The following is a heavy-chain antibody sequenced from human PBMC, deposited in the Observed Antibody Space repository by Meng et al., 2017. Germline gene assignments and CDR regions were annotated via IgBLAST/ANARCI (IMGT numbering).Heavy chain of an antibody. CDR2: ISSSSSYI. CDR1: GFTFSSYA. CDR3: ARGQDQYSSGWNAFDI. D-gene: IGHD6-19*01. J-gene: IGHJ3*02. Sequence: GESLKISCAASGFTFSSYAMHWVRQAPGKGLEWVSSISSSSSYIYYADSVKGRFTISRDNAKNSLYLQMNSLRAEDTAVYYCARGQDQYSSGWNAFDIWGQGTMVTVSS. V-gene: IGHV3-21*01.